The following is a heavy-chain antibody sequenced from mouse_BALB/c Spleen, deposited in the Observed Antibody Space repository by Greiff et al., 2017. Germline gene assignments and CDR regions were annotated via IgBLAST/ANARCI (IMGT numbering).Heavy chain of an antibody. Sequence: EVKLVESGGGLVKPGGSLKLSCAASGFTFSSYAMSWVRQTPEKRLEWVASISSGGSTYYPDSVKGRFTISRDNARNILYLQMSSLRSEDTAMYYCAREGGGLRRSDYFDYWGQGTTLTVSS. J-gene: IGHJ2*01. CDR2: ISSGGST. CDR3: AREGGGLRRSDYFDY. CDR1: GFTFSSYA. V-gene: IGHV5-6-5*01. D-gene: IGHD2-2*01.